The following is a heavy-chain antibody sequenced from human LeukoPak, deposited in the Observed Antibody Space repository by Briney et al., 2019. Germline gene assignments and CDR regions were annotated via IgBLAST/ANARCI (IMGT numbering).Heavy chain of an antibody. Sequence: SETLSLTCAVSGYSISSGYYWGWIRQPPGKGLEWIGSIYHSGSTYYNPSLKSRVTISVDTSKNQFSLMLSSVTAADTAVYYCARVRRGLFSSSWYPEYYFDYWGQGTLVTVSS. CDR3: ARVRRGLFSSSWYPEYYFDY. J-gene: IGHJ4*02. V-gene: IGHV4-38-2*01. CDR1: GYSISSGYY. D-gene: IGHD6-13*01. CDR2: IYHSGST.